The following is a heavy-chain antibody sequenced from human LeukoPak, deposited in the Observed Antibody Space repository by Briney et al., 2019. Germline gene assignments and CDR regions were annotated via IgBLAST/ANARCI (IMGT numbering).Heavy chain of an antibody. V-gene: IGHV1-2*02. D-gene: IGHD4-17*01. CDR2: INPNSGGT. CDR1: GYTFTGYY. Sequence: ASVRVSCEASGYTFTGYYMHWVRQAPGQGLEWMGWINPNSGGTNYAQKVQGRVTMTRDTSISTAYMELSRLRSDDTAGYYWSRALTTVTTSYNYPHGNDVCRQAPTVTASS. CDR3: SRALTTVTTSYNYPHGNDV. J-gene: IGHJ6*02.